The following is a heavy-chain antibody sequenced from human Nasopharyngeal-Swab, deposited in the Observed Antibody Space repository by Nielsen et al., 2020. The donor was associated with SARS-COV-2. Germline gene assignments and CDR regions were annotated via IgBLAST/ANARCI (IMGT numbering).Heavy chain of an antibody. CDR3: ARAALYCSGSNCSSNYYYYMDV. D-gene: IGHD2-15*01. V-gene: IGHV1-3*01. CDR2: INAGNGNA. CDR1: GYTFTSYA. J-gene: IGHJ6*03. Sequence: ASVKVSCKASGYTFTSYALHWVRRAPGQRLEWMGWINAGNGNANYSQKFQDRVTITRDTSASTAYMELTSLRSEDTAVYYCARAALYCSGSNCSSNYYYYMDVWGKGTTVTVSS.